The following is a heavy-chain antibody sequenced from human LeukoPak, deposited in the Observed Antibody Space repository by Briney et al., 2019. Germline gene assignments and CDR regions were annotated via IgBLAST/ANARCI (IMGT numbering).Heavy chain of an antibody. CDR1: GGSISSSSYY. J-gene: IGHJ4*02. V-gene: IGHV4-39*07. CDR2: IYYSGST. Sequence: SETLSLTCTVSGGSISSSSYYWGWIRQPPGKGLEWIGSIYYSGSTYYNPSLKSRVTISVDTSKNQFSLKLSSVTAADTAVYYCARGRYSYGPSVYWGQGTLVTVSS. D-gene: IGHD5-18*01. CDR3: ARGRYSYGPSVY.